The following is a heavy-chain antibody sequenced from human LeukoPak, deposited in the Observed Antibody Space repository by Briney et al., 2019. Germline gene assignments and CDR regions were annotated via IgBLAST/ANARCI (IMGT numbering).Heavy chain of an antibody. D-gene: IGHD6-19*01. CDR3: AKGTLAVAALFDY. Sequence: GGSLRLSCAASGFTFRSYGTSWVRQAPGKGLEWVSTINNSGGRTYYADSVKGRFTMSRDNSKNTLYLQMNSLTVEDTAIYYCAKGTLAVAALFDYWGQGSLVTVSS. V-gene: IGHV3-23*01. J-gene: IGHJ4*02. CDR2: INNSGGRT. CDR1: GFTFRSYG.